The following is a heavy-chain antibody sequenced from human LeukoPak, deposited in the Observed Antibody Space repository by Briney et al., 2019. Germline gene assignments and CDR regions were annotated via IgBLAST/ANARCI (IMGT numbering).Heavy chain of an antibody. D-gene: IGHD2-2*01. CDR2: INGSGGST. CDR3: AKGRGYCSSTSCYRDY. V-gene: IGHV3-23*01. J-gene: IGHJ4*02. CDR1: GFTFSSYA. Sequence: GGSLTLSCAASGFTFSSYAMSWVRQPPGKGLEWVSAINGSGGSTYYPDSVKGRFTISRDNSKNTLYLQMNSLRVEDTAVYYCAKGRGYCSSTSCYRDYWGQGTLVTVSS.